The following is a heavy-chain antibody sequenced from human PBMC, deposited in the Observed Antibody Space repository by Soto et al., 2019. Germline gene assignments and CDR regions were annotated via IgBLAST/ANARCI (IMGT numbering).Heavy chain of an antibody. CDR3: AKEYSGYDTFDY. Sequence: QVQLVESGGGVVQPGRSLRLSCAASGFTFSSYGMHWVRQAPGKGLEWVAVISYDGSNKYYADSVKGRFTISRDNSKNTLYPQMNSRRAEDTAVYYCAKEYSGYDTFDYWGQGTLVTVSS. CDR1: GFTFSSYG. J-gene: IGHJ4*02. D-gene: IGHD5-12*01. V-gene: IGHV3-30*18. CDR2: ISYDGSNK.